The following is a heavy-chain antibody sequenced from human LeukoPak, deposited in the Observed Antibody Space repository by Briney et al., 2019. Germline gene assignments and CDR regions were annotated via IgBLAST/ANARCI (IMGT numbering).Heavy chain of an antibody. CDR3: AKDSRVRAPPPRDGYNT. Sequence: GGSLRLSCAASGFTFSSYAMSWVRQAPGKGLEWVSAISGSGGSTYYADSVKGRFTISRDNSKNTLYLQMNSLRAEDTAVYYCAKDSRVRAPPPRDGYNTWGQGTLVTVSS. V-gene: IGHV3-23*01. CDR2: ISGSGGST. CDR1: GFTFSSYA. J-gene: IGHJ5*02. D-gene: IGHD5-24*01.